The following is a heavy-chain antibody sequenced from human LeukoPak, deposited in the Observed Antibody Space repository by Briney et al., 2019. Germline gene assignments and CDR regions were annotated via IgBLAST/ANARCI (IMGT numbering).Heavy chain of an antibody. CDR3: AKVHGFYYILQH. CDR1: GFTFNNYG. D-gene: IGHD3-10*01. J-gene: IGHJ1*01. V-gene: IGHV3-30*02. Sequence: GGSLRLSCAASGFTFNNYGMHWVRQAAGKGLEWVAFIRYDGSKDYYADSVKGRFTISRDNSKNTLYLQVSSLRPDDTAVYYCAKVHGFYYILQHWGLGTLVTVST. CDR2: IRYDGSKD.